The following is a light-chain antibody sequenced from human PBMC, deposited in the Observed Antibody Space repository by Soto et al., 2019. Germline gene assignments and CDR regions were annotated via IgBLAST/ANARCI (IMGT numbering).Light chain of an antibody. J-gene: IGKJ1*01. CDR1: QSISSW. CDR3: QQYNSYST. V-gene: IGKV1-5*03. Sequence: DIHMTQSPSTLSASVGYRVTITCRASQSISSWLAWYLQKPGKAPKLLIYKASSLESGVPSRLSGSGSGTEFTLTISSLQPDDFSTYYCQQYNSYSTFGQGTKVDIK. CDR2: KAS.